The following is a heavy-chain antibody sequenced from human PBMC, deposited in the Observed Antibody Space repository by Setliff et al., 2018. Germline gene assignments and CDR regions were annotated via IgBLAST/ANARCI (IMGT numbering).Heavy chain of an antibody. V-gene: IGHV4-39*01. CDR2: IYHGGDT. D-gene: IGHD1-1*01. CDR1: GASLSSGTYH. J-gene: IGHJ4*02. CDR3: ARTGTYRYFDY. Sequence: SETLSLTCTVSGASLSSGTYHWGWIRQPPGKGLEWIGRIYHGGDTYYNASLRSRLTISVDTAQNQFSLRLTSVTAADTAVYYCARTGTYRYFDYWGQGALVTVSS.